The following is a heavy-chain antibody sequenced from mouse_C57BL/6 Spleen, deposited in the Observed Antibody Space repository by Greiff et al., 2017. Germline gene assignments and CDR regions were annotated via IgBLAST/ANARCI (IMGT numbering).Heavy chain of an antibody. V-gene: IGHV1-80*01. D-gene: IGHD2-1*01. J-gene: IGHJ3*01. CDR3: ARDYGNSPWFAY. CDR1: GYAFSSYW. CDR2: IYPGDGDT. Sequence: LEESGAELVKPGASVKISCKASGYAFSSYWMNWVKPRPGKGLEWIGQIYPGDGDTNYNGKVKGKATLTADKSSSTAYMQLSSLTSEDSAVYFCARDYGNSPWFAYWGQGTLVTVSA.